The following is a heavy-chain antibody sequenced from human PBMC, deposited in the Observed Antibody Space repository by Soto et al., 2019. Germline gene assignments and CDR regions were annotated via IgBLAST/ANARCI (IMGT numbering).Heavy chain of an antibody. CDR3: ARVYKAAGQDYYYYGRDV. CDR1: GYTFTRYD. Sequence: ASVKVSCKASGYTFTRYDINWVRPATGQVLEWMGWMNPNSGNTGYAQKFQGRVTMTRNTSISTAYMELSSLRSEDTAVYYCARVYKAAGQDYYYYGRDVWGQGTTVTVS. CDR2: MNPNSGNT. J-gene: IGHJ6*02. D-gene: IGHD6-13*01. V-gene: IGHV1-8*01.